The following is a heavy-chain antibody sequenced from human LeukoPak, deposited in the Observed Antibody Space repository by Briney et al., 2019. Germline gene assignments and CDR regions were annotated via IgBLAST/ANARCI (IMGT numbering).Heavy chain of an antibody. CDR3: ARRRYYDFWSGYYLEPFDY. CDR1: GGSFSGYY. CDR2: INHSGST. D-gene: IGHD3-3*01. V-gene: IGHV4-34*01. J-gene: IGHJ4*02. Sequence: PSETLSLTCAVYGGSFSGYYWSWIRQPPGKGLEWIGEINHSGSTNYNPSLKSRVTISVDTSKNQFSLKLSSVTAADTAVYYCARRRYYDFWSGYYLEPFDYWGQGTLVTVSS.